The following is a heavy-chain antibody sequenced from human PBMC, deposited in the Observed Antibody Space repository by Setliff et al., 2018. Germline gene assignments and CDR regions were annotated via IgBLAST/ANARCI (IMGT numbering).Heavy chain of an antibody. J-gene: IGHJ3*01. D-gene: IGHD1-1*01. CDR1: GGSISSYY. Sequence: SETLSLTCTVSGGSISSYYWSWIRQPPGKGLEWIGYIYNSGSTNYNPSLKSRVTISVDTSRNQISLTLSSVTAADTAVYYCSSPRRDDLDTPFDAFDLWGQGTKVTVSS. CDR2: IYNSGST. CDR3: SSPRRDDLDTPFDAFDL. V-gene: IGHV4-59*01.